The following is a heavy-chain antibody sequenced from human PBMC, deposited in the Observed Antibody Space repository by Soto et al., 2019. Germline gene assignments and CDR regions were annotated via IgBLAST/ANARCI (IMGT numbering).Heavy chain of an antibody. V-gene: IGHV1-18*01. CDR2: ISIYIGST. Sequence: ASVKVSCKASGYTFTNYGISWVRQAPGQGLEWMGWISIYIGSTDYAQNFQGRVTMTADTSSSTAYMELRSLRSDDTAVYYCARAEDYYYYYGMDVWGQGTSVTVSS. CDR1: GYTFTNYG. J-gene: IGHJ6*02. CDR3: ARAEDYYYYYGMDV.